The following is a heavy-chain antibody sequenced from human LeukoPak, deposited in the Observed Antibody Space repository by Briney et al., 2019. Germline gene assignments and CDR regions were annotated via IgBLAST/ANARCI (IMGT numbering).Heavy chain of an antibody. Sequence: SETLSLTCTVSGVSISSSNSYWGWIRQPPGKILEWIGSIYYTGNTYYNASLKSRVTISVDTSKNQFSLKLSSVTAADTAVYYCARDRAWYSSGFDPWGQGTLVTVSS. J-gene: IGHJ5*02. D-gene: IGHD6-19*01. CDR3: ARDRAWYSSGFDP. CDR2: IYYTGNT. CDR1: GVSISSSNSY. V-gene: IGHV4-39*07.